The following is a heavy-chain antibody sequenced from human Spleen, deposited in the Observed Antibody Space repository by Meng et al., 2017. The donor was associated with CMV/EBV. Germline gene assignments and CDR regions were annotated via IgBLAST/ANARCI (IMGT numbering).Heavy chain of an antibody. J-gene: IGHJ5*02. CDR2: INHSGST. Sequence: SQTLSLTCAVYGGSFSGYYWSWIRQPPGKGLEWIGEINHSGSTNYNPSLKSRVTISVDTSKNQFSLKLSSVTAADTAVYYCARGRRNYYGSGSWFDPWGQGTLVTV. CDR3: ARGRRNYYGSGSWFDP. CDR1: GGSFSGYY. D-gene: IGHD3-10*01. V-gene: IGHV4-34*01.